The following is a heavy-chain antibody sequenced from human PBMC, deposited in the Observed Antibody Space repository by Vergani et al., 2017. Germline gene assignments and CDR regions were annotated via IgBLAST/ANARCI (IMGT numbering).Heavy chain of an antibody. Sequence: EVQLVESGGGLVKPGGSLRLSCAASGFTFSNAWMSWVRQAPGKGLEWVGRIKSKTDGGTTDYAAPVKGRFTISRDDSKNTLYLQMNSLKTEDTAVYYCTTRFLLSGYDLSYYGMDVWGQGTTVTVSS. V-gene: IGHV3-15*01. CDR1: GFTFSNAW. J-gene: IGHJ6*02. D-gene: IGHD5-12*01. CDR3: TTRFLLSGYDLSYYGMDV. CDR2: IKSKTDGGTT.